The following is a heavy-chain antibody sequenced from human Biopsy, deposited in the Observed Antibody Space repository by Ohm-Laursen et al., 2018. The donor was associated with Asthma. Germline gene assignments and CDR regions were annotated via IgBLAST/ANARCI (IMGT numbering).Heavy chain of an antibody. D-gene: IGHD2-2*01. Sequence: SSVKVSCKSLGGTFNTYAIGWVRQAPGQGLEWMGGINSVFGTTTYPQKFQDRVTITADDSTSTVYMELSSLRSEDTAVYYCARKAGSCISRTCYSLDFWGQGTLVPVSS. CDR1: GGTFNTYA. CDR3: ARKAGSCISRTCYSLDF. V-gene: IGHV1-69*01. CDR2: INSVFGTT. J-gene: IGHJ4*02.